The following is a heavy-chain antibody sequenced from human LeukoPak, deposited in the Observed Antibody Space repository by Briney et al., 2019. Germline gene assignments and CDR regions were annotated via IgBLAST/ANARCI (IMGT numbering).Heavy chain of an antibody. J-gene: IGHJ6*03. Sequence: GGSLRLSCAASGFTFSSYAMSWVRQAPGKGLVWVSRIKPDGSTYYADSVKGRFTVSRDNAKNTLYLQMNSLTAEDTAVYYCARGALCQYYMDVWGKGTTVTVSS. CDR1: GFTFSSYA. V-gene: IGHV3-74*01. CDR2: IKPDGST. CDR3: ARGALCQYYMDV.